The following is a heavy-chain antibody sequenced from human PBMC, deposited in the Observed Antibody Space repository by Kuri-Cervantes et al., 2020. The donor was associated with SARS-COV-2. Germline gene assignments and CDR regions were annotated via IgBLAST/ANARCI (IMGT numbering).Heavy chain of an antibody. D-gene: IGHD4-17*01. CDR3: ARAVTTASNAFDI. Sequence: SLKISCAASGFTFDDYAMHWVRQAPGKGLEWVSGISWNSGSIGYADSVKGRFTISRDNAKNSPYLQMNSLRAEDTAVYYCARAVTTASNAFDIWGQGTKVTVSS. V-gene: IGHV3-9*01. CDR1: GFTFDDYA. CDR2: ISWNSGSI. J-gene: IGHJ3*02.